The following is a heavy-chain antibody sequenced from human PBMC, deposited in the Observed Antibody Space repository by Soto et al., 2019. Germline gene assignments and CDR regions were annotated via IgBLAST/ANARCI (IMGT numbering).Heavy chain of an antibody. CDR2: INAGNGNT. V-gene: IGHV1-3*01. CDR1: GYAFTSYS. J-gene: IGHJ5*02. CDR3: ASYSTTGTTYNWFDP. D-gene: IGHD1-1*01. Sequence: SVKGSLKASGYAFTSYSMHLVRQAPRQRLEWMGWINAGNGNTKYSQKFQGRVTITRDTSASTAYMELSSLRSEDTAVYYCASYSTTGTTYNWFDPWGQGTLVTVSS.